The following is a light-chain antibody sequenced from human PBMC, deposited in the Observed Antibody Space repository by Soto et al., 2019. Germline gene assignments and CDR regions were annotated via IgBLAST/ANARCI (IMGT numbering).Light chain of an antibody. J-gene: IGKJ1*01. Sequence: DIPMTQSPSTLSASVGDRVTITCRASQSISSRLAWYQQKPGKAPQVLIFDASSLESGVPSRFSGSGSGTEFTLTINSLQPDDFATYYCQHYNSYSGTFGQGTKVDIK. V-gene: IGKV1-5*01. CDR3: QHYNSYSGT. CDR1: QSISSR. CDR2: DAS.